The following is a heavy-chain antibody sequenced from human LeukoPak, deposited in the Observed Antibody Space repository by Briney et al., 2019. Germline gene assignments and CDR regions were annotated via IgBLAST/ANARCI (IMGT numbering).Heavy chain of an antibody. CDR1: GFTFSSYS. CDR3: ARGAPAAVWDFDY. V-gene: IGHV3-48*02. J-gene: IGHJ4*02. D-gene: IGHD2-2*01. Sequence: GGSLRLSCAASGFTFSSYSMNWVRQAPGKGLEWVSYISSGSSTIRYADFVKGRFTISRDNAKDSLYLQMNSLRDEDTAVYYCARGAPAAVWDFDYWGQGTLVTVSS. CDR2: ISSGSSTI.